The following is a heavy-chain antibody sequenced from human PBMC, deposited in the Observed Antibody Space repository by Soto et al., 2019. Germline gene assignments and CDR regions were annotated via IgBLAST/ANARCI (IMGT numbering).Heavy chain of an antibody. D-gene: IGHD3-16*01. CDR3: ARALGSWGSYYFDH. CDR2: IYWDDDK. J-gene: IGHJ4*02. CDR1: GFSLDTWGVG. V-gene: IGHV2-5*02. Sequence: QITLKESGPTLVRPTQTLTLTCTVSGFSLDTWGVGVGWIRQPPGKAPEWLALIYWDDDKRYSPSLKNSLTITQDTSKSQVVLTVTNMDPVDTVTYYCARALGSWGSYYFDHWGQGTLVPVSS.